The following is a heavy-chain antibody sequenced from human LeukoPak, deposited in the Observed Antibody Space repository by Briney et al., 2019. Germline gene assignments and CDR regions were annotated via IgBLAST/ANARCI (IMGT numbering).Heavy chain of an antibody. D-gene: IGHD3-10*01. CDR3: ARGDYYGSGTYYKKTVDY. Sequence: ASVKVSCKASGYTFTSYGIHWVRQAPGQGLEWMGWISAYNGNTNHAQKLQGRVTMTTDTSTSTAYMELRSLRSDDTAVYYCARGDYYGSGTYYKKTVDYWGQGTLVTVSS. CDR1: GYTFTSYG. J-gene: IGHJ4*02. CDR2: ISAYNGNT. V-gene: IGHV1-18*01.